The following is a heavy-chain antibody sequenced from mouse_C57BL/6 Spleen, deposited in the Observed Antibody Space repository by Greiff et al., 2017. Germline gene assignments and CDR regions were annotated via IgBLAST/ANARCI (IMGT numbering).Heavy chain of an antibody. Sequence: QVHVKQSGAELARPGASVKLSCKASGYTFTSYGISWVKQRTGQGLEWIGEIYPRSGNTYYNEKFKGKATLTADKSSSTAYMELRSLTSEDSAVYFCAPIYYGYDDAMDYWGQGTSVTVSS. V-gene: IGHV1-81*01. J-gene: IGHJ4*01. CDR3: APIYYGYDDAMDY. CDR1: GYTFTSYG. D-gene: IGHD2-2*01. CDR2: IYPRSGNT.